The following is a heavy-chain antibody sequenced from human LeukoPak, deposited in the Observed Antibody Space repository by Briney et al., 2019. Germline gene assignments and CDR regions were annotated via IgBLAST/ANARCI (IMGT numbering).Heavy chain of an antibody. Sequence: PGGSLRLSCAASGFTVSSNYISWVRQAPGKGLEWVSVIYSGGSTYYADSVKGRFTISRDNSKNTLYLQMNSLRAEDTAVYYCARDSRGYSYGLDYWGQGTLVTVSS. J-gene: IGHJ4*02. CDR2: IYSGGST. CDR3: ARDSRGYSYGLDY. CDR1: GFTVSSNY. D-gene: IGHD5-18*01. V-gene: IGHV3-53*01.